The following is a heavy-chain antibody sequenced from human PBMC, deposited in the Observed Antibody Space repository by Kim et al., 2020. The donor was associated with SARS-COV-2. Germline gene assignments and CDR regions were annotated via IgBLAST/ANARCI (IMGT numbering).Heavy chain of an antibody. Sequence: GGSLRLSCTASGFAVDDSYVTWVRQAPGKGLEWVSVIYSGGSTYYADSVEGRFTISRDTSKNVVYLQMNNLRAEDTAVYYCARDAMGSGSRPYYYYGMDVWGQGTTVIVSS. J-gene: IGHJ6*02. V-gene: IGHV3-53*01. CDR2: IYSGGST. CDR3: ARDAMGSGSRPYYYYGMDV. D-gene: IGHD3-10*01. CDR1: GFAVDDSY.